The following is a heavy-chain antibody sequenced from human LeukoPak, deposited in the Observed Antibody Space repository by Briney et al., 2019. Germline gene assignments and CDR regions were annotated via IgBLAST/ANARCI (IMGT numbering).Heavy chain of an antibody. CDR2: ISSDGSNT. J-gene: IGHJ3*02. V-gene: IGHV3-74*01. D-gene: IGHD6-19*01. CDR3: ARARIAVAGGAFDI. CDR1: GFTFSNFW. Sequence: GGSLRLSCAASGFTFSNFWMYWVRQPPGKGLVWVSRISSDGSNTNYADSVKGRFTISRDNAKNSLYLQMNSLRAEDTAVYYCARARIAVAGGAFDIWGQGTMVTVSS.